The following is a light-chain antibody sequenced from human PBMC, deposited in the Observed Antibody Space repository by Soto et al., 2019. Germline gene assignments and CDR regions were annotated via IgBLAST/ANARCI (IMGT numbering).Light chain of an antibody. Sequence: QSVLTQPASVSGPPGQSITISCTGTSSDVGGYNYVSWYQQHPGKAPKLMIYEVSNRPSGVSNRFSGSKSGNPASLTISGLQAEDEADYYCSSYTSSSTPYVFGTGTKVTVL. V-gene: IGLV2-14*01. CDR2: EVS. CDR1: SSDVGGYNY. CDR3: SSYTSSSTPYV. J-gene: IGLJ1*01.